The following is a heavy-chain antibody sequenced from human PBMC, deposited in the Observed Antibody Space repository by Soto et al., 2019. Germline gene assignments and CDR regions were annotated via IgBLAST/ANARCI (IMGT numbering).Heavy chain of an antibody. V-gene: IGHV4-39*01. D-gene: IGHD2-15*01. J-gene: IGHJ4*02. CDR3: ATVPYYGSGGDGPYYFDH. CDR2: IYYAGNT. CDR1: NDSIAKTTYY. Sequence: QPQLQESGPGLVKPSDTLSLTCSVSNDSIAKTTYYWAWVRQTPGKGLEWIGSIYYAGNTYYNPSLQSRFTISVDASRKQFYLELLSVTAADSAVYYCATVPYYGSGGDGPYYFDHWGQGTLVTVSS.